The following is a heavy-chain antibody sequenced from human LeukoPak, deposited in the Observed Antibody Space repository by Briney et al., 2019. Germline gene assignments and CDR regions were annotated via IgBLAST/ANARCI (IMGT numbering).Heavy chain of an antibody. CDR2: IDPSGST. CDR1: GGSVRSYY. V-gene: IGHV4-59*02. CDR3: ARGGTTVTSVLPG. D-gene: IGHD4-17*01. Sequence: PSETLSLTCSVSGGSVRSYYWSWIRQPPGKGLEWIGDIDPSGSTIYNPSLRSRVTISRDTSKNQFSLKLTSVTAADTAVYYCARGGTTVTSVLPGWGQGTLVTVSS. J-gene: IGHJ4*02.